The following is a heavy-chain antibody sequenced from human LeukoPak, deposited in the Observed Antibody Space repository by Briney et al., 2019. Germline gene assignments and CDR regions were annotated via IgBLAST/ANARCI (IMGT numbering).Heavy chain of an antibody. CDR2: INPNSGGT. CDR1: GYTFTGYY. J-gene: IGHJ4*02. Sequence: VASVKVSCKASGYTFTGYYMHWVRQAPGQGLEWMGWINPNSGGTNYAQKFQGRVTMTRDMSTSTIYMELISLRSEDTAVYYCATTPRGSGYYTWGQGTLVTVSS. CDR3: ATTPRGSGYYT. V-gene: IGHV1-2*02. D-gene: IGHD3-22*01.